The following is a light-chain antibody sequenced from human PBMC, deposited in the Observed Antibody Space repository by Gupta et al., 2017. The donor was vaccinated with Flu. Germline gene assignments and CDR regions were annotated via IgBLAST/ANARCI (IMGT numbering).Light chain of an antibody. CDR2: TTS. V-gene: IGKV1-39*01. CDR3: QQSFSTPFS. Sequence: DVQMTQSPSSLSASVRDRVTITCRASQNIRNYLNWYQQRPGKAPTLLIYTTSTLQSGVPSRFSGSGSGRDFTLTISSLQPEDFATYYCQQSFSTPFSFGPGTKVDLK. J-gene: IGKJ3*01. CDR1: QNIRNY.